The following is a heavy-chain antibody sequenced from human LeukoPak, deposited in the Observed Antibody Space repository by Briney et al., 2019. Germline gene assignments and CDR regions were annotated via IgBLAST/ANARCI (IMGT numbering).Heavy chain of an antibody. J-gene: IGHJ4*02. CDR1: GFIFSDYS. V-gene: IGHV3-21*01. Sequence: GGSLRLSCAASGFIFSDYSMNWVRQAPGKGLEWVSSITRSGSVTNYADSVKGRFTISRDNAKNSLSLQMNSLRVEDKAVYYCARGPGYDSSGYYVYWSQGSLVTVSS. D-gene: IGHD3-22*01. CDR2: ITRSGSVT. CDR3: ARGPGYDSSGYYVY.